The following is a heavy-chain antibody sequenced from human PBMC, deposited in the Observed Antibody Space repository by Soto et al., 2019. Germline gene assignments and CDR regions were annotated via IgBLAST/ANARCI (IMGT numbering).Heavy chain of an antibody. CDR2: IYPGDSDT. D-gene: IGHD6-19*01. CDR1: GYSFTSYW. J-gene: IGHJ4*02. V-gene: IGHV5-51*01. CDR3: ARRRSGWETGKDYFDY. Sequence: PGESLKISCKGSGYSFTSYWIGWVRQVPGKGLEWMGIIYPGDSDTRYSPSFQGQVTISADKSISTAYLQWSSLKASDTAMYYCARRRSGWETGKDYFDYWGQGTLVTVSS.